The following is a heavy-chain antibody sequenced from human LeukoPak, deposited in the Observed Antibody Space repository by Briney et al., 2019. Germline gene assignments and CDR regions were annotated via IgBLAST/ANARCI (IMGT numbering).Heavy chain of an antibody. CDR2: ISTSGYT. CDR1: GDSINNGHSY. J-gene: IGHJ1*01. D-gene: IGHD3-3*01. Sequence: SQTLSLTCTVSGDSINNGHSYWSWIRQPAGEGLEWIGRISTSGYTSYNPSLKSRVSISLDKSNNQFSLNLSSVTAADTAVYYCARRSGRHKYFQHWGQGTLVTVSS. CDR3: ARRSGRHKYFQH. V-gene: IGHV4-61*02.